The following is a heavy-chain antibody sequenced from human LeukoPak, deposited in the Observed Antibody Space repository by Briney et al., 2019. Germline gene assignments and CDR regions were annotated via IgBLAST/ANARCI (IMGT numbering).Heavy chain of an antibody. D-gene: IGHD3-3*01. CDR3: AKDGSSGDFWSGYSRRSYYYYMDV. CDR1: GFTFSSSG. Sequence: GGSLRLSCAATGFTFSSSGMSWVRQAPGKGLEWVSAISGSGGSTYYADSVKGRFTISRDNSKNTLSLQMNSLRAEDTAVYYCAKDGSSGDFWSGYSRRSYYYYMDVWGKGTTVTVSS. CDR2: ISGSGGST. V-gene: IGHV3-23*01. J-gene: IGHJ6*03.